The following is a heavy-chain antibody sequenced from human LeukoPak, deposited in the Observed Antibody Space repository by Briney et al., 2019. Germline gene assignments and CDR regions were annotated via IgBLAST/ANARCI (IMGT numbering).Heavy chain of an antibody. D-gene: IGHD3-22*01. J-gene: IGHJ3*02. V-gene: IGHV3-21*01. Sequence: GGSLRLSCAASGFTFSSYSMNCVRQAPGKGLEWVSSISSSSSYIYYADSVKGRFTISRDNAKNSLYLQMNSLRAEDTAVYYCARDLPPLYYYDSSASRAFDIWGQGTMVTVSS. CDR3: ARDLPPLYYYDSSASRAFDI. CDR2: ISSSSSYI. CDR1: GFTFSSYS.